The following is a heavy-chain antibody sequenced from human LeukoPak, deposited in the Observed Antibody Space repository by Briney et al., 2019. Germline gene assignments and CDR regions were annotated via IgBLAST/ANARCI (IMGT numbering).Heavy chain of an antibody. V-gene: IGHV1-2*02. CDR1: GYTFTGYY. CDR2: INPNSGGT. J-gene: IGHJ4*02. Sequence: ASVKVSCKASGYTFTGYYMHWVRQAPGQVLEWMGWINPNSGGTNYAQKFQGRVTMTRDTSISTAYMELSRLRSDDTAVYYCARDSLLWFGELIWGQGTLVTVSS. D-gene: IGHD3-10*01. CDR3: ARDSLLWFGELI.